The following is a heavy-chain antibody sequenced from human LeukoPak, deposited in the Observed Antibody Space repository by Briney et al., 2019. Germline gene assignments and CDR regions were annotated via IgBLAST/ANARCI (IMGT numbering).Heavy chain of an antibody. V-gene: IGHV1-69*06. Sequence: ASVKVSCKASGGTFSSYAISWVRQAPGQGLEWMGGIIPIFGTANYAQKFQGRVTITADKSTSTAYMELSSLRSEDTAVYYCARAPPYSSSWYFDYWGQGTLVTVSS. CDR3: ARAPPYSSSWYFDY. J-gene: IGHJ4*02. CDR2: IIPIFGTA. CDR1: GGTFSSYA. D-gene: IGHD6-13*01.